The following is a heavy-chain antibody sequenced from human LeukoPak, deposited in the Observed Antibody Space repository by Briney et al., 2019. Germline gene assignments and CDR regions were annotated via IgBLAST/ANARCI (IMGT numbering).Heavy chain of an antibody. CDR2: IYYSGSN. CDR1: GGSISSSYY. V-gene: IGHV4-61*01. Sequence: PSGTLSLTCAVSGGSISSSYYRSWIRQPPGKGLEWIGYIYYSGSNNYNPSLKSRVTISVDTSKNQFSLKLSSVTAADTAVYYCARVPRSYYYYYYMDVWGKGTTVTVSS. CDR3: ARVPRSYYYYYYMDV. J-gene: IGHJ6*03.